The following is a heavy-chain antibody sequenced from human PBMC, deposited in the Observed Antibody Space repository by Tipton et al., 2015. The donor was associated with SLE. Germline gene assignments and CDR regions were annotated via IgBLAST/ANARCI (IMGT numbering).Heavy chain of an antibody. Sequence: GSLRLSCTVSGGSISSSSYYWGWIRQPPGKGLEWIGSIYYSGSTYYNPSLKSRVTISVDTSKNQFSLKLSSVTAADTAVYYCARVGRFGEFPLVYFDLWGRGTLVTVSS. D-gene: IGHD3-10*01. CDR1: GGSISSSSYY. CDR2: IYYSGST. CDR3: ARVGRFGEFPLVYFDL. J-gene: IGHJ2*01. V-gene: IGHV4-39*07.